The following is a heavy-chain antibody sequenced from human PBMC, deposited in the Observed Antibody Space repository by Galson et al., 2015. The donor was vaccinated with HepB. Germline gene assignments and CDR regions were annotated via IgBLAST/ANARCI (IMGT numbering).Heavy chain of an antibody. V-gene: IGHV3-21*04. J-gene: IGHJ4*02. CDR3: ANAAGGSIVGATPPFDY. Sequence: SLRLSCAASGFTFSSYSMNWVRQAPGKGLEWVSSISSSSSYIYYADSVKGRFTISRDNAKNSLYLQMNSLRAEDTAVYYCANAAGGSIVGATPPFDYWGQGTLVTVSS. CDR2: ISSSSSYI. CDR1: GFTFSSYS. D-gene: IGHD1-26*01.